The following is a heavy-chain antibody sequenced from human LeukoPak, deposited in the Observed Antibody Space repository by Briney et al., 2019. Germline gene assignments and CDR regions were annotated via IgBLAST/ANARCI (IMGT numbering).Heavy chain of an antibody. CDR1: GYTFTGYY. CDR3: ARRYYDSSGYRRYYYMDV. V-gene: IGHV1-2*02. CDR2: INPNSGGT. J-gene: IGHJ6*03. D-gene: IGHD3-22*01. Sequence: GASVKVSCKASGYTFTGYYMHWVRQAPGQGLEWMGWINPNSGGTNYAQKFQGRVTMTRDTSISTAYMELSSLRSEDTAVYYCARRYYDSSGYRRYYYMDVWGKGTTVTVS.